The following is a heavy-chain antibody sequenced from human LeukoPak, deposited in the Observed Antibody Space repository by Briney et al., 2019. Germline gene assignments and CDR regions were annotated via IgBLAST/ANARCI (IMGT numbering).Heavy chain of an antibody. D-gene: IGHD2-2*01. CDR3: AKDLAPAAY. CDR2: LTGSGGST. J-gene: IGHJ4*02. CDR1: GFTFSSSS. Sequence: QAGGSLRLSCAASGFTFSSSSMSWVRQAPGKGLEWVSALTGSGGSTYYAGSVKGRFTISRDNSKKTLFLQMNSLRAEDTAVYYCAKDLAPAAYWGQGTLVTVSS. V-gene: IGHV3-23*01.